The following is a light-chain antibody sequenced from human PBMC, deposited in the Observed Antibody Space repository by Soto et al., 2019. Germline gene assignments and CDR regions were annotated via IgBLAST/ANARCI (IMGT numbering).Light chain of an antibody. CDR1: QDISNY. V-gene: IGKV1-33*01. J-gene: IGKJ5*01. CDR2: DAS. Sequence: DIQMTQSPSSLSASVGDRVTITCRASQDISNYLNWYQQRPGKAPKLQIYDASNLERGVPSRFSGTRSGTHFTFAITSLQPEDVATYYCQQSDSLPITFGQGTRLEI. CDR3: QQSDSLPIT.